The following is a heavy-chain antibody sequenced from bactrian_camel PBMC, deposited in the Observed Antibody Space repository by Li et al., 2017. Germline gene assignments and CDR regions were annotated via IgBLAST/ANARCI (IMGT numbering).Heavy chain of an antibody. D-gene: IGHD2*01. V-gene: IGHV3S54*01. CDR1: GPTHTIEC. Sequence: HVQLVESGGGSVQAGGSLRLSCAASGPTHTIECMGWFRQAPGSEREAAASISTDGGSTDYAGSVGGRFTISRDNAKNTLYLQMNSLKPEDAATYYCALDPASGKTSWVYHLLPRPTFGFWGKGTQVTVS. J-gene: IGHJ6*01. CDR3: ALDPASGKTSWVYHLLPRPTFGF. CDR2: ISTDGGST.